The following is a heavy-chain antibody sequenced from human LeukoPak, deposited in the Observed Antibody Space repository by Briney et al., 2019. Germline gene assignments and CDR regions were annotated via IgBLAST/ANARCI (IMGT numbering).Heavy chain of an antibody. D-gene: IGHD3-3*01. J-gene: IGHJ6*02. CDR1: GGTFSSYA. Sequence: GASVKVSCKASGGTFSSYATSWVRQAPGQGLEWMGGIIPIFGTANYAQKFQGRVTITADESTSTAYMELSSLRSEDTAVYYCARDRGITIPGYYGMDVWGQGTTVTVSS. CDR3: ARDRGITIPGYYGMDV. CDR2: IIPIFGTA. V-gene: IGHV1-69*13.